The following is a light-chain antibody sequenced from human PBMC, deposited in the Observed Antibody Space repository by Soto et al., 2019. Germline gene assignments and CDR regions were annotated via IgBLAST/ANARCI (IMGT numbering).Light chain of an antibody. V-gene: IGKV3-11*01. CDR3: QQRSNWPLIFT. Sequence: EIVLTQSPATLSLSPGERATLSCRASQSVSSYLAWYQQKPGQAPRLLIYDASNRATGIPARFSGSGSGTDFTLTISSLEPEDFAVYYCQQRSNWPLIFTSGPGTKVDIK. J-gene: IGKJ3*01. CDR2: DAS. CDR1: QSVSSY.